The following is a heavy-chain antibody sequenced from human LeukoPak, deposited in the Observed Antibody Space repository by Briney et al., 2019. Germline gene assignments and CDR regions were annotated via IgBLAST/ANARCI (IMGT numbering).Heavy chain of an antibody. Sequence: GGSLRLSCAASGFTVSNNYVSWVRQAPGKGLEWVSVSYSGGSTFYADSVKGRFTVSRDNSKNTLYLQMNSLRAEDTAVYYCAKDAGPNIVVVPAAFDYWGQGTLVTVSS. CDR2: SYSGGST. V-gene: IGHV3-66*01. D-gene: IGHD2-2*01. CDR3: AKDAGPNIVVVPAAFDY. CDR1: GFTVSNNY. J-gene: IGHJ4*02.